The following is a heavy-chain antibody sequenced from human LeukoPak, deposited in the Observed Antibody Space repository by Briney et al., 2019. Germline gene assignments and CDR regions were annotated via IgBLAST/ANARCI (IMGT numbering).Heavy chain of an antibody. CDR2: ISGSGGST. J-gene: IGHJ5*02. CDR3: ARWYYYETSGLYYGSFDN. V-gene: IGHV3-23*01. CDR1: GFTFSSYV. Sequence: GGSLRLSCAASGFTFSSYVMNWVRQAPGKGLEWVSAISGSGGSTYYADSVKGRFTISRDNSKKTLYLQMNSLRAEDTAVYYCARWYYYETSGLYYGSFDNWGQGTLVTVSS. D-gene: IGHD3-22*01.